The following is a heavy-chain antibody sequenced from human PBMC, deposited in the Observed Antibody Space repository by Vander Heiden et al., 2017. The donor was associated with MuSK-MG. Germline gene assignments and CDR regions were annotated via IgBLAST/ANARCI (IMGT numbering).Heavy chain of an antibody. CDR1: GYSFTSYW. CDR3: ARTLPYCSSTSCYFLSPYYYYYMDV. D-gene: IGHD2-2*01. J-gene: IGHJ6*03. Sequence: EVQLVQSGAEVKKPGESLRISCKGSGYSFTSYWISWVRQMPGKGLEWMGRIDPSDSYTNYSPSFQGHVTISADKSISTAYLQWSSLKASDTAMYYCARTLPYCSSTSCYFLSPYYYYYMDVWGKGTTVTVSS. V-gene: IGHV5-10-1*03. CDR2: IDPSDSYT.